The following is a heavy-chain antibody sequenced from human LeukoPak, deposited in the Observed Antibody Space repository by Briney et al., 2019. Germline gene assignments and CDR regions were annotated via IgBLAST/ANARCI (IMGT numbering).Heavy chain of an antibody. CDR2: VNWNGDGT. V-gene: IGHV3-20*04. CDR1: GFTFHDFA. D-gene: IGHD1-26*01. CDR3: ARLGGPDYYFYYYMDV. Sequence: GGSLRLSCAASGFTFHDFAMSWVRQAPGKGLEWVSGVNWNGDGTGYADSVEGRFTISRDNVKNSLYLQMNSLRVDDTALYYSARLGGPDYYFYYYMDVWGKGTTVTVSS. J-gene: IGHJ6*03.